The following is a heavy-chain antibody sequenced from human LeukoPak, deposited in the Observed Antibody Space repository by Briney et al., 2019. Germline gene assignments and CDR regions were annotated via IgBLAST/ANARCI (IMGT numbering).Heavy chain of an antibody. J-gene: IGHJ4*02. CDR2: ISISSGTI. V-gene: IGHV3-48*01. D-gene: IGHD2-21*01. CDR3: ARDTLYSFVY. CDR1: GFIFSSYS. Sequence: GGSLTVSCAASGFIFSSYSMNWVRQAPGKGLEWVSYISISSGTISYADSVRGRFTISSDNAKNSLYLQMNSLRAEDTAVYYCARDTLYSFVYWGQVVLVIVSS.